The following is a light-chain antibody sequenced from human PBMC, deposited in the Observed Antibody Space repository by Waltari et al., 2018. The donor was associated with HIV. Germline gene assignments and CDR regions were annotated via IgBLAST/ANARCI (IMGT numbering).Light chain of an antibody. CDR1: SSDAGGYNY. V-gene: IGLV2-14*01. CDR3: SSYTSSSTLVV. J-gene: IGLJ2*01. Sequence: QSALTQPASVSGSHGQSITISCTGTSSDAGGYNYVSWYQQHPGKAPKLMIYEVSTRPSGVSNRFSGSKSGNTASLTISGLQAEDEADYYCSSYTSSSTLVVFGGGTKLTVL. CDR2: EVS.